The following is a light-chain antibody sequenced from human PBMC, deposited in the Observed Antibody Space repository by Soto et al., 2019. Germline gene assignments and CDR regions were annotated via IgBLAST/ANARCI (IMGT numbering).Light chain of an antibody. CDR2: DVS. Sequence: QSVLTQAASVSGSPGQSITLSCTGTSSDVGAYNSVSWYQQHPGKAPKLIIYDVSTRPSGVSNRFSGSKSGNTASLTISGLQAEDEDDYYCSSSTTSTTRVFGTGTKVTVL. J-gene: IGLJ1*01. V-gene: IGLV2-14*03. CDR3: SSSTTSTTRV. CDR1: SSDVGAYNS.